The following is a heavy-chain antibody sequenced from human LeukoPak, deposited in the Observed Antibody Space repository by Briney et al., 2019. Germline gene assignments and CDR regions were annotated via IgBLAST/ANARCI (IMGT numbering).Heavy chain of an antibody. CDR3: ARGGERVPAAKTYFDY. CDR2: INHSGST. CDR1: GGSFSGYY. V-gene: IGHV4-34*01. Sequence: SETLSLTCAVYGGSFSGYYWSWIRQPPGKGLEWIGEINHSGSTNYNPSLKSRVTISVDTSKNQFSLKLSSVTAADTAVYYCARGGERVPAAKTYFDYWGQGTLVTVSS. J-gene: IGHJ4*02. D-gene: IGHD2-2*01.